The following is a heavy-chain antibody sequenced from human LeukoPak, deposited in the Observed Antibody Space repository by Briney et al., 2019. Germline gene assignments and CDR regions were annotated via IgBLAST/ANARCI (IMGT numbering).Heavy chain of an antibody. J-gene: IGHJ4*02. Sequence: GGSLRLSCAASGFTFSSYAMHWVRQAPGKGLEWVAVISYVGSNKYYADSVKGRFTISRDNSKNTLYLQMNSLRAEDTAVYYCARGHYYDSSGYRYYFDYWGQGTLVTVSS. CDR1: GFTFSSYA. V-gene: IGHV3-30-3*01. CDR2: ISYVGSNK. CDR3: ARGHYYDSSGYRYYFDY. D-gene: IGHD3-22*01.